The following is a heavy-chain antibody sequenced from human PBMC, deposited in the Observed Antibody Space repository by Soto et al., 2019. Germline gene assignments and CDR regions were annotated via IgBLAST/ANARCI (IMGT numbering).Heavy chain of an antibody. CDR2: VHSNGNT. V-gene: IGHV4-59*03. Sequence: PSETLSLTCTVSGDSISNYYWAWIRQPPGKGLEWIGYVHSNGNTHHNPSLKSRVTISIDRSKNQFSLKLSSVTAEDTAVYYCAYSSTPFDYWGQGTLVTVSS. J-gene: IGHJ4*02. CDR1: GDSISNYY. CDR3: AYSSTPFDY. D-gene: IGHD6-13*01.